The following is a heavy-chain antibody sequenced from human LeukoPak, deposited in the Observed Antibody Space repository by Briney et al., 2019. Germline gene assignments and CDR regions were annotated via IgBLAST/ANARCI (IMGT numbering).Heavy chain of an antibody. CDR2: IYYSGST. CDR1: GGSISSYF. V-gene: IGHV4-59*08. D-gene: IGHD6-19*01. J-gene: IGHJ4*02. Sequence: SETLSLTCTVSGGSISSYFWSWIRQPPGKGLEWIGYIYYSGSTNYNPSLKSRVTMSVDTSKNQFPLKLSSVTAADTAVYYCARIDRAVAGTIDYWGQGTLVTVSS. CDR3: ARIDRAVAGTIDY.